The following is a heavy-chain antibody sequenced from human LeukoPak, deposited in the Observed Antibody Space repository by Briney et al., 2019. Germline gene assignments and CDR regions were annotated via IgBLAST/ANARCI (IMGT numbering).Heavy chain of an antibody. CDR2: FHTSGST. D-gene: IGHD4-17*01. CDR1: GGSISSYY. Sequence: SETLSLTCTVSGGSISSYYWSWIRQPAGKGLEWIGRFHTSGSTNYNPSLKSRVTISVDTSKNQFSLKLSSVTAADTAVYYCARGPLGDEFADAFDIWGQGTMVTVSS. J-gene: IGHJ3*02. CDR3: ARGPLGDEFADAFDI. V-gene: IGHV4-4*07.